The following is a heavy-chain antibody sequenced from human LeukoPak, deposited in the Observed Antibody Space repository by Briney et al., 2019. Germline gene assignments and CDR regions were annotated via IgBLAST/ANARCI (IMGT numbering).Heavy chain of an antibody. J-gene: IGHJ4*02. CDR3: ARDSSWYEF. CDR2: MYSGGNT. CDR1: GFTVSSNY. Sequence: GGSLRLSCAASGFTVSSNYMSWVRQAPGKGLEWVSVMYSGGNTYYADSVKGRFTISRENAKNSMYLQMNSLRAEDTAVYCCARDSSWYEFWGQGTLVAVSS. D-gene: IGHD6-13*01. V-gene: IGHV3-53*01.